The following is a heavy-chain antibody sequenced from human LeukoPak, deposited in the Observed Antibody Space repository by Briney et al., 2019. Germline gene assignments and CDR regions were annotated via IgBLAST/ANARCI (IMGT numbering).Heavy chain of an antibody. J-gene: IGHJ4*02. CDR3: ARGSGSSSPYDY. CDR1: GFTFSSYG. V-gene: IGHV3-21*01. D-gene: IGHD6-6*01. Sequence: GGSLRLSCAASGFTFSSYGMNWVRQAPGKGLEWVSSISSSSSYIYYADSVKGRFTISRDNAKNSLYLQMNSLRAEDTAVYYCARGSGSSSPYDYWGQGTLVTVSS. CDR2: ISSSSSYI.